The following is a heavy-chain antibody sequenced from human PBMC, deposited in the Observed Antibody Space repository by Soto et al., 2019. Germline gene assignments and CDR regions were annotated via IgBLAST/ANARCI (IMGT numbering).Heavy chain of an antibody. Sequence: PVGSLRLSCSASGFTFSAYAMHWVRQAPGKGPEYVSAISSDGDRTFYTDSVKGRFTISRDNSKNTVYLQMSGLRTQDTSVYYCVKAGYSFESATSFDIWGQGTIVTV. J-gene: IGHJ3*02. CDR1: GFTFSAYA. CDR2: ISSDGDRT. D-gene: IGHD3-22*01. V-gene: IGHV3-64D*06. CDR3: VKAGYSFESATSFDI.